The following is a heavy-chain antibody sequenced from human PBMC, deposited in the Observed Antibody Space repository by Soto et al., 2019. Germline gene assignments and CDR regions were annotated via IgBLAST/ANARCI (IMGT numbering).Heavy chain of an antibody. CDR1: GFTFSSYA. V-gene: IGHV3-23*01. J-gene: IGHJ6*03. CDR2: ISSSGGSA. CDR3: AKTGNSHDLLTGYYRFYYYYMDV. D-gene: IGHD3-9*01. Sequence: PGGSLRLSCAASGFTFSSYAMTWVRQAPGKGLEWVSSISSSGGSADYADSAKGRFTIARDNSKNTLFLQMNSLRAEDTAVYYCAKTGNSHDLLTGYYRFYYYYMDVWGKGTTVTVSS.